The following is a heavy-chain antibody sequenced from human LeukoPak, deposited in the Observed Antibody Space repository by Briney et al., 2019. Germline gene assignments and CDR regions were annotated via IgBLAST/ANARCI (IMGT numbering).Heavy chain of an antibody. CDR2: MNPNSGHT. J-gene: IGHJ4*02. CDR3: ARWGVQLRYKKNYYFDY. D-gene: IGHD3-9*01. Sequence: ASVKVSCKASGYTFTSYDINWVRQATGQGLQWMGWMNPNSGHTGYAQKFQGRVTITRNTSISTAYMDLSSLRSDDTAVYYCARWGVQLRYKKNYYFDYWGQGTLVTVSS. CDR1: GYTFTSYD. V-gene: IGHV1-8*03.